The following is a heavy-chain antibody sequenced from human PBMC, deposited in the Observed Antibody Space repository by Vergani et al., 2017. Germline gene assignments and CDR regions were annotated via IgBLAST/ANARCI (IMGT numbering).Heavy chain of an antibody. Sequence: QVQLVQSGAEVKKPGASVKVSCKASGYTFTSYYMHWVRQAPGQGLEWMGIINPSGGSTSYAQKFQGRVTMTRDTSTSTVYMELSSLRSEDTAVYYCAIDPLGYCSSTSCSHYYYYYYMDVWGKGTTVTVSS. J-gene: IGHJ6*03. CDR3: AIDPLGYCSSTSCSHYYYYYYMDV. CDR1: GYTFTSYY. V-gene: IGHV1-46*01. CDR2: INPSGGST. D-gene: IGHD2-2*01.